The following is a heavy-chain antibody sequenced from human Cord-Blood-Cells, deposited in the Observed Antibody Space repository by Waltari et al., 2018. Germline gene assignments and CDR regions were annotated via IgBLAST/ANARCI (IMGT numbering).Heavy chain of an antibody. D-gene: IGHD6-13*01. CDR2: INPNSGGT. CDR1: GYTFTGYY. J-gene: IGHJ4*02. V-gene: IGHV1-2*02. CDR3: ARESTSLTAAGDY. Sequence: QAQLVQSGAEVKKPGASVKVSCKASGYTFTGYYMHWVRRAPGQGLEWMGWINPNSGGTNYAQKFQGRVTMTRDTSISTAYMELSRLRSDDTAVYYCARESTSLTAAGDYWGQGTLVTVSS.